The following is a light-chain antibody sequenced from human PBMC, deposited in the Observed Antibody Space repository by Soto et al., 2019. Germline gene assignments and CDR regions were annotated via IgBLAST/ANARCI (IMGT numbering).Light chain of an antibody. CDR2: DAS. CDR3: QQRSNWPST. J-gene: IGKJ4*01. V-gene: IGKV3-11*01. Sequence: EIVLTQSPVTLSLSPGERATLSCRASQSVSTYLSWYQQKPGRAPRLLTYDASSRATGIPARFSGSGSGTDFTLTISSLEPEDFAVYYCQQRSNWPSTFGGGTKVEIK. CDR1: QSVSTY.